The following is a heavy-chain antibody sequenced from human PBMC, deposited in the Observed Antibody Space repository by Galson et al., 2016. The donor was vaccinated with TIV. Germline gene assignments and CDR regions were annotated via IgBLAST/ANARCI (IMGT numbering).Heavy chain of an antibody. J-gene: IGHJ4*02. V-gene: IGHV3-48*04. CDR2: ISSSSSTI. CDR1: GFAFSRYS. D-gene: IGHD3-10*01. Sequence: SLRLSCAASGFAFSRYSINWVRQAPGKGLEWISYISSSSSTIYYVDSVKGRFTVSRDNAKNSLYLQMDSLRADDTAVYYCYGSGSYYPLAYWGQGTLVIVSS. CDR3: YGSGSYYPLAY.